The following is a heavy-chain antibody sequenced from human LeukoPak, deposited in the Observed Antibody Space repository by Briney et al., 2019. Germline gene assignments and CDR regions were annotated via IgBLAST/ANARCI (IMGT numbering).Heavy chain of an antibody. D-gene: IGHD3-22*01. CDR3: ARDYYDSSGYYPSPLDY. CDR2: ISSNGGST. J-gene: IGHJ4*02. V-gene: IGHV3-64*01. CDR1: GFTFSSYA. Sequence: PGGSLRLSCAASGFTFSSYAMHWVRQAPGKGLEYVSAISSNGGSTYYANSVKGRFTIPRDNSKNTLYLQMGGLRAEDMAVYYCARDYYDSSGYYPSPLDYWGQGTLVTVSS.